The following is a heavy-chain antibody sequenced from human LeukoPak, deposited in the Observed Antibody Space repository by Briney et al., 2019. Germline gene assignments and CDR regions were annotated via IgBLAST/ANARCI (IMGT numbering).Heavy chain of an antibody. V-gene: IGHV1-69*13. J-gene: IGHJ3*02. D-gene: IGHD5-18*01. CDR2: IIPIFGTA. CDR1: GGTFSSYA. Sequence: SVKVSCKASGGTFSSYAISWVRQAPGQGLEWMGGIIPIFGTANYAQKFQGRVTITADESTSTPYMELSSLRSEDTAVYYCARDRFEDTAMVTRAFDIWGQGTMVTVSS. CDR3: ARDRFEDTAMVTRAFDI.